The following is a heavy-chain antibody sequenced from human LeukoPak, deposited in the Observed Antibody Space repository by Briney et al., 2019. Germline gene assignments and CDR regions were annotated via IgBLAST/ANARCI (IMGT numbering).Heavy chain of an antibody. Sequence: GGSLRLSCAASGFTFDDYAMHWVRQAPGKGLEWVSGISWNSGSIGYADSVKGRFTISRDNAKNSLYLQMNCLRAEDTALYYCAKDPFKESAEGYFDYWGQGTLVTVSS. V-gene: IGHV3-9*01. D-gene: IGHD2/OR15-2a*01. CDR3: AKDPFKESAEGYFDY. CDR1: GFTFDDYA. CDR2: ISWNSGSI. J-gene: IGHJ4*02.